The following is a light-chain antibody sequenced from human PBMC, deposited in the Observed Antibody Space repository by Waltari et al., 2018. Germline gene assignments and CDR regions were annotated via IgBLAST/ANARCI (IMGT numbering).Light chain of an antibody. V-gene: IGKV1-5*03. CDR3: QQYNSYPYT. Sequence: DIQMTQSPSTLSASVGDRVTITCRASQSISSWLAWYQQKPGKAPKLLIYKASSLESGVSSRFSGSGSATEFTLTISSLQPDDFATYYCQQYNSYPYTFGQGTKLEIK. CDR1: QSISSW. CDR2: KAS. J-gene: IGKJ2*01.